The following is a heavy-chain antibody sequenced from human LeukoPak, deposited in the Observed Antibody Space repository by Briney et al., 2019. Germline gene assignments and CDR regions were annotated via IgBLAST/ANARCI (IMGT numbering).Heavy chain of an antibody. Sequence: GGSLRLSCAASGFTFSTFWMNRVRQAPGKGLEWVANIKQDGSEKYYVDSVKGRFTLSRDSAKNSLYLQMNSLRAEDTAVYYCARAEWSNWYFDLWGRGTLVTVSS. CDR2: IKQDGSEK. CDR3: ARAEWSNWYFDL. D-gene: IGHD3-3*01. V-gene: IGHV3-7*03. CDR1: GFTFSTFW. J-gene: IGHJ2*01.